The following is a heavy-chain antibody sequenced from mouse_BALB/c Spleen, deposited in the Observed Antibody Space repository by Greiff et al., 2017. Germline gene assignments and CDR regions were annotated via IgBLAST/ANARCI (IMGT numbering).Heavy chain of an antibody. CDR3: GGQYYAMDY. CDR1: GFTFKDTY. J-gene: IGHJ4*01. CDR2: IDPAYGNT. V-gene: IGHV14-3*02. Sequence: VQLQQSGAELVKPGASVKLSCTASGFTFKDTYMHWVKQRPEQGLEWIGMIDPAYGNTKYDLKFQGKATMTADTSSNTTYLQLSSMTSEDTAVYYCGGQYYAMDYWGQGTSVTVSS.